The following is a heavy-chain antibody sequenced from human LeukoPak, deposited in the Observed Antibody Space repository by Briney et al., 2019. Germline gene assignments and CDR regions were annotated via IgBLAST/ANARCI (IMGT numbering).Heavy chain of an antibody. CDR3: ARDRAVARSYYFDY. Sequence: SQTLSVTCAISGGSVSSNSAAWNWIRQSPSRGLEWLGRTYYRSKWYNDYAVSVKSRITINPDTSKTQFSLQLNSVTPEDTAVYYCARDRAVARSYYFDYWGQGTLVTVSS. CDR1: GGSVSSNSAA. V-gene: IGHV6-1*01. J-gene: IGHJ4*02. D-gene: IGHD6-19*01. CDR2: TYYRSKWYN.